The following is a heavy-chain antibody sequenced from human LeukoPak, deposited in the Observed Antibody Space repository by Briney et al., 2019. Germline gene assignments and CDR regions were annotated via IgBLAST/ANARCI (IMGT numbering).Heavy chain of an antibody. D-gene: IGHD3-22*01. CDR3: ARDDPYYYDSSGYCDY. J-gene: IGHJ4*02. V-gene: IGHV3-48*03. CDR2: ISSSGSTI. CDR1: GFTFSSYE. Sequence: GGSLRLSCAASGFTFSSYEMNWVRQAPGKGLEWVSYISSSGSTIYYADSVKGRFTISRDNAKNSLYLRMNSLRAEDTAVYYCARDDPYYYDSSGYCDYWGQGTLVTVSS.